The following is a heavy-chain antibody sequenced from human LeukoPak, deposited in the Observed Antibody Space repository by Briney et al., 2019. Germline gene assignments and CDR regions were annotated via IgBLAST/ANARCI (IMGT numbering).Heavy chain of an antibody. V-gene: IGHV3-30-3*01. CDR3: ARERSVARYSGYAQLPYYYGMDV. Sequence: GGSLRLSCAASGFTFSSYSMHWVRQAPGKGLEWVAVISYDGSNKYYADSVKGRFTISRDNSKNTLYLQMNSLRAEDTAVYYCARERSVARYSGYAQLPYYYGMDVWGQGTTVTVSS. J-gene: IGHJ6*02. CDR2: ISYDGSNK. CDR1: GFTFSSYS. D-gene: IGHD5-12*01.